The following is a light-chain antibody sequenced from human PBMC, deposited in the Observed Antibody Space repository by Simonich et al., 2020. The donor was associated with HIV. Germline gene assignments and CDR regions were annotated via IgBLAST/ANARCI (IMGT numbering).Light chain of an antibody. CDR1: QSISSW. Sequence: DIQMTQSPSTLSASVGDRVTITCRASQSISSWLAWYQQKPGKAPKLLIYKASSLESGVPSRFSGSGFGTEFTLTISSLQPDDFATYYCQQYNSYSWTFCQGTKVEIK. V-gene: IGKV1-5*03. J-gene: IGKJ1*01. CDR2: KAS. CDR3: QQYNSYSWT.